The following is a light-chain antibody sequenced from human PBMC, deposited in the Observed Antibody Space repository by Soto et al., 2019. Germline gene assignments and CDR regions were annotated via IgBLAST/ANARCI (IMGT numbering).Light chain of an antibody. V-gene: IGLV2-23*01. J-gene: IGLJ1*01. CDR2: EGS. CDR3: CSYAGSSIFYV. Sequence: QSVLTQPASVSGSPGQSITISCTGTSSDVGSYNLVSWYQQHPGKAPKLMIYEGSKRPSGVSNRFSGSKSGNTASLTISGLQAEDAADYYCCSYAGSSIFYVFGTGTKLTVL. CDR1: SSDVGSYNL.